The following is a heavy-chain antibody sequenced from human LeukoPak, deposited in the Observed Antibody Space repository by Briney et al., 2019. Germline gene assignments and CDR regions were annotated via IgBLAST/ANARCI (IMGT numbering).Heavy chain of an antibody. J-gene: IGHJ3*02. CDR1: GFSFTKYA. CDR2: ISKDGIMR. CDR3: AGEKFDI. Sequence: GGSLSLSCAASGFSFTKYAMDWVRQAPGKGLEWVAIISKDGIMRYYADSVKGRFPVSRDNSNNAVYLQMNSLKSEDTAVYYCAGEKFDIWGQGTMVTVSA. V-gene: IGHV3-30*04.